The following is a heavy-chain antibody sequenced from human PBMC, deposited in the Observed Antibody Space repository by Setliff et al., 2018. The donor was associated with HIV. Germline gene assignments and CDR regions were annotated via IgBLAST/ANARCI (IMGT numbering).Heavy chain of an antibody. CDR2: IYYSGST. Sequence: SETLSLTCTVSGGSVGSASYYWSWVRQPPGKGLEWIGYIYYSGSTNYNPSLKSRVTISVDTSKNQFSLKLSSVTAADTAVYYCARDRLTYYFDYWGQGILVTVSS. J-gene: IGHJ4*02. CDR1: GGSVGSASYY. CDR3: ARDRLTYYFDY. D-gene: IGHD3-22*01. V-gene: IGHV4-61*01.